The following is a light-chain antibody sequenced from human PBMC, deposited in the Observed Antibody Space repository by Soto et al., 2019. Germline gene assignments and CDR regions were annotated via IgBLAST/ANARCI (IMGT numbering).Light chain of an antibody. J-gene: IGKJ3*01. CDR3: QQYNNWRL. V-gene: IGKV3D-15*01. CDR1: QSVSSN. Sequence: EIVMTQSPATLSVSPGERATLSCRASQSVSSNLAWYQQKPGKDPRLLIYGASTRATGIPARFSGSGSGTEFTVTIGSLQSEDFAVYYCQQYNNWRLFGRGPLVYVK. CDR2: GAS.